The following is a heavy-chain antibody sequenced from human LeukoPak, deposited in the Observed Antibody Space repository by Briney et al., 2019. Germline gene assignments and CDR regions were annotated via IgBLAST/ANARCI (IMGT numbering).Heavy chain of an antibody. CDR1: GGSFSAYY. J-gene: IGHJ5*02. D-gene: IGHD2-21*02. Sequence: SETLSLTCAVYGGSFSAYYWSWIRQSPGKGLEWIGEINHSGTTSYNPSLKSRVAISVDTSKNQFSLILTSVTAADTAVYYCASVVVVTAANWFDPWGQGTLVTVSS. CDR2: INHSGTT. CDR3: ASVVVVTAANWFDP. V-gene: IGHV4-34*01.